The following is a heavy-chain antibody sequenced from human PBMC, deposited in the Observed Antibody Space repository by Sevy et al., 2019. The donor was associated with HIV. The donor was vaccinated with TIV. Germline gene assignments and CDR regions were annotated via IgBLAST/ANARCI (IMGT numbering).Heavy chain of an antibody. CDR1: GDSVSTSSAT. J-gene: IGHJ6*02. CDR3: ARGDELNSYYYGMDV. D-gene: IGHD1-7*01. V-gene: IGHV6-1*01. Sequence: SQTLSLTCAISGDSVSTSSATWNWFRQSPSRGLEWLGRTYYRSKWYSDYEVSVKGRVTINPDTSKNQFSLHLESVTPEDTAGYFCARGDELNSYYYGMDVWGQGTTVTVSS. CDR2: TYYRSKWYS.